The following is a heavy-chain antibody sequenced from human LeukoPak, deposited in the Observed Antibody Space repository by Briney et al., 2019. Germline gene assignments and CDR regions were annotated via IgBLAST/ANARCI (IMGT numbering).Heavy chain of an antibody. CDR2: IIPVLNIT. Sequence: SVKVSCKTSGGXFSSSAMTWVRQAPGQGLEWMGRIIPVLNITTYAQKFQGSVTITADTSTSTVYMELSSLRSEETAVYYCARDQGLTAPPPYGLDVWGQGTTVIVSS. V-gene: IGHV1-69*04. J-gene: IGHJ6*02. CDR1: GGXFSSSA. CDR3: ARDQGLTAPPPYGLDV. D-gene: IGHD5-18*01.